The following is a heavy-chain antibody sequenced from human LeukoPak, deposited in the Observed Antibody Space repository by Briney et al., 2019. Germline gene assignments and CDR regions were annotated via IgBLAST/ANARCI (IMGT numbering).Heavy chain of an antibody. CDR3: ARGIGYCSGGSCYS. Sequence: GASVKVSCKASGYTLTAYYIHWMRQAPGQGLEWMGWINPNSGGTTYAQNFQGRVTMTRDTSISTAYMELSRLTSDDTALYYCARGIGYCSGGSCYSWGQGTLVTVSS. CDR2: INPNSGGT. V-gene: IGHV1-2*02. CDR1: GYTLTAYY. J-gene: IGHJ4*02. D-gene: IGHD2-15*01.